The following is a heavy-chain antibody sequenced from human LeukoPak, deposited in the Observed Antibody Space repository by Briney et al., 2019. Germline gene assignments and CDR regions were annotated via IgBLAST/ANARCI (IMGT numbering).Heavy chain of an antibody. D-gene: IGHD6-19*01. V-gene: IGHV3-33*08. J-gene: IGHJ6*03. CDR1: GLDFGDSV. Sequence: GESLKLSCAASGLDFGDSVMHWVRQAPGEGLEWVAIISRDGTDRRYEDSVKGRFTISRDNSKNTLYLQMNSLRAEDTAVYYCAKPSSGWSYYYYYMDVWGKGTTVTVFS. CDR3: AKPSSGWSYYYYYMDV. CDR2: ISRDGTDR.